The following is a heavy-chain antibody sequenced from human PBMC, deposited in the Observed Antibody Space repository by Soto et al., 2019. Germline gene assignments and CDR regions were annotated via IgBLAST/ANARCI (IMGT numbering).Heavy chain of an antibody. CDR1: GGSFSGYY. CDR3: ARGEPAFDY. Sequence: SATLSLTCAVYGGSFSGYYWSWIRQPPGKGLEWIGEINHSGSTNYNPSLKSRVTISVDTSKNQFSLKLSSVTAADTAVYYCARGEPAFDYWGQGTLVTVSS. J-gene: IGHJ4*02. CDR2: INHSGST. V-gene: IGHV4-34*01.